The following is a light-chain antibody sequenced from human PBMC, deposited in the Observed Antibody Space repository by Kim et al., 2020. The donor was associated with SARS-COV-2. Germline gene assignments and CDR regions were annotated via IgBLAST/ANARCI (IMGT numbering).Light chain of an antibody. Sequence: EIVLTQSPATLSLSPGERATLSCRASQSVSTYLAWYQQKPGQAPRLVIHDASNRATGIPARFSGSGSGTDFTLTISSLEPEDFAVYYCQQRSNWPPWTFGQGTKVDIK. V-gene: IGKV3-11*01. CDR3: QQRSNWPPWT. J-gene: IGKJ1*01. CDR2: DAS. CDR1: QSVSTY.